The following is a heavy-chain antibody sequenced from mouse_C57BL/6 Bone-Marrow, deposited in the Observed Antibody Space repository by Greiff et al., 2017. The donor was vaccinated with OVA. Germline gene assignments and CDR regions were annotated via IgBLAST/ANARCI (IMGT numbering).Heavy chain of an antibody. CDR3: TTDYYGSSYEGAY. D-gene: IGHD1-1*01. J-gene: IGHJ3*01. CDR1: GFNIKDDY. CDR2: IDPENGDT. Sequence: DVKLQESGAELVRPGASVKLSCTASGFNIKDDYMHWVKQRPEQGLEWIGWIDPENGDTEYASKFQGKATITADTSSNTAYLQLSSLTSEDTAVYYCTTDYYGSSYEGAYWGQGTLVTVSA. V-gene: IGHV14-4*01.